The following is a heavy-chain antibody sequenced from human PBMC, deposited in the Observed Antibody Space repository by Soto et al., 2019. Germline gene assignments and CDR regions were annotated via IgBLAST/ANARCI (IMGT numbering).Heavy chain of an antibody. CDR3: AKTWIQLWRGIFDY. V-gene: IGHV3-23*01. D-gene: IGHD5-18*01. CDR1: GFTFSSYS. CDR2: ISGSGGST. Sequence: GSLRLSCAASGFTFSSYSMNWVRQAPGKGLEWVSAISGSGGSTYYADSVKGRFTISRDNSKNTLYLQMNSLRAEDTAVYYCAKTWIQLWRGIFDYWGQGTLVTVSS. J-gene: IGHJ4*02.